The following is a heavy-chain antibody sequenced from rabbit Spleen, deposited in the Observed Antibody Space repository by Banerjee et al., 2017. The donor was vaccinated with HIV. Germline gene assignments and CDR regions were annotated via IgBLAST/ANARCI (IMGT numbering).Heavy chain of an antibody. CDR2: IYSGNSGYT. Sequence: QSLDESGGGLVKPGASLTVTCTASGFSFGSNDYMCWVRQAPGKGLEWIACIYSGNSGYTYYATWATGRFTISKTSNTVDLKMTSLTAADTATYFCARYAARSFNLWGPGTLVTVS. J-gene: IGHJ4*01. CDR1: GFSFGSNDY. V-gene: IGHV1S40*01. D-gene: IGHD8-1*01. CDR3: ARYAARSFNL.